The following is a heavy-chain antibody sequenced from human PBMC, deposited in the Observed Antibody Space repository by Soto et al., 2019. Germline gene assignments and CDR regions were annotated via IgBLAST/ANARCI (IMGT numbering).Heavy chain of an antibody. CDR3: ARLSGYCSGGSCYSGAFDI. J-gene: IGHJ3*02. V-gene: IGHV1-69*02. CDR1: GGTFSSYT. Sequence: ASVKVSCKASGGTFSSYTISWVRQAPGQGLEWMGRIIPILGIANYAQKFQGRVTITADKSTSTAYMELSSLRSEDTAVYYCARLSGYCSGGSCYSGAFDIWGQGTMVTVSS. D-gene: IGHD2-15*01. CDR2: IIPILGIA.